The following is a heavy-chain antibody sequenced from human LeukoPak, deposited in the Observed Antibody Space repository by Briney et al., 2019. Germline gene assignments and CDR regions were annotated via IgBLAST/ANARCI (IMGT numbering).Heavy chain of an antibody. Sequence: PGGSLRLSCAASGFTFSSYGMHWVRQAPGKGLEWVAVISYDGSNKYYADSVKGRFTISRDNSKNTLYLQMNSLRAEDTAVYYCVFEGRADAFDIWGQGTMATVSS. CDR3: VFEGRADAFDI. J-gene: IGHJ3*02. V-gene: IGHV3-30*03. CDR1: GFTFSSYG. CDR2: ISYDGSNK. D-gene: IGHD3-10*01.